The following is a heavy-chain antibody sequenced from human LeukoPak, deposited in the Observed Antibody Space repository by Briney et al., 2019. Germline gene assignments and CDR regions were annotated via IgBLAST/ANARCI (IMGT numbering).Heavy chain of an antibody. CDR1: GFTFSSYS. V-gene: IGHV3-21*01. J-gene: IGHJ4*02. Sequence: PGGSLRLSCAASGFTFSSYSMNWVRQAPGKGLEWVSSISSSSSYIYYADSVEGRFTISRDHAKNSLYLQMNSLRAEDTAVYYCAREREVIDYWGQGTLVTVSS. CDR2: ISSSSSYI. CDR3: AREREVIDY.